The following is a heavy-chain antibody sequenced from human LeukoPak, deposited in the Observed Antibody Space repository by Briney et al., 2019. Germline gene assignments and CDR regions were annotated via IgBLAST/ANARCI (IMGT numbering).Heavy chain of an antibody. J-gene: IGHJ4*02. D-gene: IGHD4-17*01. CDR1: GFTFSNAW. Sequence: PGGSLRLSCAASGFTFSNAWMSWVRQAPGKGLEWVGRIKSKTDGGTTDYAAPVKGRFTISRDDSKNTLYLQMNSLKTEDTAVYYCTTEIYGDLLFPNDYWGQGTLVTVSS. V-gene: IGHV3-15*01. CDR3: TTEIYGDLLFPNDY. CDR2: IKSKTDGGTT.